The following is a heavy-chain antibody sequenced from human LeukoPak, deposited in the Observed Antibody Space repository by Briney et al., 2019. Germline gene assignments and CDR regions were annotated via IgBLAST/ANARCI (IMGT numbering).Heavy chain of an antibody. CDR3: ARLNVAFDY. V-gene: IGHV4-59*01. D-gene: IGHD3-16*01. J-gene: IGHJ4*02. Sequence: SETLSLTCTVSGGSISSYYWSWIRQPPGKGLEWIGYIYYSGSTNYNPSLKSRVTISVDTSKDQFSLKLSSVTAADTAVYYCARLNVAFDYWGQGTLVTVSS. CDR1: GGSISSYY. CDR2: IYYSGST.